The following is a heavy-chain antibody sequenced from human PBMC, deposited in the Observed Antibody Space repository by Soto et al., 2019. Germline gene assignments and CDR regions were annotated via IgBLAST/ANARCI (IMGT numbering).Heavy chain of an antibody. CDR1: GFTFSNYA. Sequence: GGSLRLSCAASGFTFSNYAMNWVRQAPGKGLEWISGISASGASTTYADSVKGRFTISRDNSKNTLYLQMNSLRAEDTGVYYCAKESSASRVSYYYAMDVWGQGTTVTVSS. CDR2: ISASGAST. J-gene: IGHJ6*02. D-gene: IGHD3-10*01. CDR3: AKESSASRVSYYYAMDV. V-gene: IGHV3-23*01.